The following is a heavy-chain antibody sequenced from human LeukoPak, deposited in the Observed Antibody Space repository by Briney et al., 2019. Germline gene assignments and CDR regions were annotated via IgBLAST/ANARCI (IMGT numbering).Heavy chain of an antibody. CDR3: ARHEDTVTTFIDY. CDR1: GGSISSSSYY. V-gene: IGHV4-39*01. D-gene: IGHD4-17*01. J-gene: IGHJ4*02. Sequence: PSETLSLTCTVSGGSISSSSYYWGWIRQPPGKGLEWIGSIYYSGSTYYNPSLKSRVTISVDTSKNQFSPKLSSVTAADTAVYYCARHEDTVTTFIDYWGQGTLVTVSS. CDR2: IYYSGST.